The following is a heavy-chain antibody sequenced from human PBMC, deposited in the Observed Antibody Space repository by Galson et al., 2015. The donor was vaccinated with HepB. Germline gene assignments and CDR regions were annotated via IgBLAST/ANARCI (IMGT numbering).Heavy chain of an antibody. D-gene: IGHD4-17*01. CDR3: ARNLMTAVTTNAFDT. CDR1: GGSITSYY. J-gene: IGHJ3*02. V-gene: IGHV4-4*07. CDR2: IYTSGST. Sequence: ETLSLTCTVSGGSITSYYWSWIRQPAGKGLEWIGRIYTSGSTNYKSSLKSRVTMSVDTSKNQFSLRLSSVTAADTAVYYCARNLMTAVTTNAFDTWGQGTMVTVSS.